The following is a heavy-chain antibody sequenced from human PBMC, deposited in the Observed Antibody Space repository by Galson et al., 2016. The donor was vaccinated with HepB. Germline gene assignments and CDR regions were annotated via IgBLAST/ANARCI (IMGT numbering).Heavy chain of an antibody. CDR2: INHSGST. J-gene: IGHJ4*02. CDR3: AREDSSSVLFFDY. Sequence: SETLSLTCGVSGDSISSHDWWSWVRQPPGKGLEWIGEINHSGSTNYNPSLKSRVTISVDTSKNQFSLKLNSVTAADTAVYYCAREDSSSVLFFDYWGQGTLVTVSS. D-gene: IGHD6-6*01. V-gene: IGHV4-4*02. CDR1: GDSISSHDW.